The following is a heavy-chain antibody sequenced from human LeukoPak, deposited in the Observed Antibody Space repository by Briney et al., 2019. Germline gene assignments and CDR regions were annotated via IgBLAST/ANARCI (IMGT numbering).Heavy chain of an antibody. Sequence: PSETLSLTCTVSGGSISSSSYYWGWIRQPPGKGLEWIGSIYYSGSTYYNPSLKSRVTISVDRSKNQFSLKLSSVTAADTAVYYCARDGLYSSRVGYWGQGTLVTVSS. D-gene: IGHD6-13*01. V-gene: IGHV4-39*07. J-gene: IGHJ4*02. CDR1: GGSISSSSYY. CDR3: ARDGLYSSRVGY. CDR2: IYYSGST.